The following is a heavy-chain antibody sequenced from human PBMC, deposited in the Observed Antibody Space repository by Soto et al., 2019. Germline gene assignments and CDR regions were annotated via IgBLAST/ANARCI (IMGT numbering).Heavy chain of an antibody. CDR2: INHSGST. J-gene: IGHJ6*02. V-gene: IGHV4-34*01. CDR3: SRGERKKPLYSSGWYGYYYYYGMDV. CDR1: GGSISSYY. D-gene: IGHD6-19*01. Sequence: SETLSLTCTVSGGSISSYYWSWIRQPPGKGLEWIGEINHSGSTNYNPSLKSRVTISVDTSKNQFSLNLSSVTAADTAVYYCSRGERKKPLYSSGWYGYYYYYGMDVWGQGTTVTVSS.